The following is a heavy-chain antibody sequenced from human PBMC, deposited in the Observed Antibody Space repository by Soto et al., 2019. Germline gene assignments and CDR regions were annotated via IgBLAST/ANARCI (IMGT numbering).Heavy chain of an antibody. CDR2: IHYSCRT. CDR1: GGSITSGAYY. CDR3: ARYYFDSSGYSNWFDP. V-gene: IGHV4-31*11. Sequence: SETLSLTCAVSGGSITSGAYYWTWIRQHPGKGLEWIAYIHYSCRTYYNPSLKSRVTITVYTSNNQFSLKLSSVNAADASVYYCARYYFDSSGYSNWFDPWGQGTLVTVSS. J-gene: IGHJ5*02. D-gene: IGHD3-22*01.